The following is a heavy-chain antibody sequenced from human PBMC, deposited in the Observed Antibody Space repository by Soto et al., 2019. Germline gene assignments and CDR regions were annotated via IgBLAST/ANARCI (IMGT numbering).Heavy chain of an antibody. Sequence: LRLSCAASGFTFSNAWMSWVRQSPGKGLEWVGRIKSKTDGGTTDYAAPVKGRFTISRDDSKNTLYLQMNSLKTEDTAVYYCTTDYGSGSYYYYYYGMDVWGQGTTVTVSS. D-gene: IGHD3-10*01. J-gene: IGHJ6*02. CDR1: GFTFSNAW. V-gene: IGHV3-15*01. CDR3: TTDYGSGSYYYYYYGMDV. CDR2: IKSKTDGGTT.